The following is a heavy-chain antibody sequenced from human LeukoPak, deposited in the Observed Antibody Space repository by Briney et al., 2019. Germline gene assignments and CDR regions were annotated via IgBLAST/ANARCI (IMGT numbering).Heavy chain of an antibody. Sequence: SETLSLTCAVSGVSFDDYYWAWVRQTPGKGLEWIGEINHSGYTNDSLSLKSRVTLSIDTSRKQFSLNLRSVTVADAGIYYCTRMTTGHDYWGQGTLVTVSS. J-gene: IGHJ4*02. V-gene: IGHV4-34*01. D-gene: IGHD4-17*01. CDR2: INHSGYT. CDR3: TRMTTGHDY. CDR1: GVSFDDYY.